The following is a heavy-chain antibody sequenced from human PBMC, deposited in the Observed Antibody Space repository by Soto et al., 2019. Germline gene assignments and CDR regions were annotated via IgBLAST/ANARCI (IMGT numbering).Heavy chain of an antibody. D-gene: IGHD2-15*01. CDR2: IIPIFGTA. V-gene: IGHV1-69*13. CDR1: GFTFTGYY. Sequence: SVNVSCKTSGFTFTGYYIHWVRQAPGQGLEWMGGIIPIFGTANYAQKFQGRVTITADESTSTAYMELSSLRSEDTAVYYCARDRTVHLCCSGGSCHDAFDIWGQGTMVTVSS. CDR3: ARDRTVHLCCSGGSCHDAFDI. J-gene: IGHJ3*02.